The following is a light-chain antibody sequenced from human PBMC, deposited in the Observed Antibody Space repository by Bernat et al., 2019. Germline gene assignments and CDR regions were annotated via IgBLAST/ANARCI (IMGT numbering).Light chain of an antibody. CDR2: AAS. Sequence: EIVLTQSPGTLSLSPGERATLSCRASQSVSSSSVAWYQQKPGQAPRLLIYAASSRATGIPDRFSGSGSGTAFTLTISRLEPEDFAVYYCQQYGTLPRTFGQGTKLDIK. CDR1: QSVSSSS. V-gene: IGKV3-20*01. CDR3: QQYGTLPRT. J-gene: IGKJ2*02.